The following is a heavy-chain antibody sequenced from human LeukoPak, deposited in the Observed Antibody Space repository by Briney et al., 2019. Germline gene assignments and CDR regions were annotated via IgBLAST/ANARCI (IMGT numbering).Heavy chain of an antibody. CDR1: GFTFSSYS. D-gene: IGHD6-13*01. V-gene: IGHV3-48*04. Sequence: AGGSLRLSCAASGFTFSSYSMNCVRQAPGKGLEWVSYISSSSSTIYYADSVKGRFTISRDNAKNSLYLQMNSLRAEDTAVYYCASTGYSSSWYGAYYYYMDVWGKGTTVTVSS. CDR2: ISSSSSTI. J-gene: IGHJ6*03. CDR3: ASTGYSSSWYGAYYYYMDV.